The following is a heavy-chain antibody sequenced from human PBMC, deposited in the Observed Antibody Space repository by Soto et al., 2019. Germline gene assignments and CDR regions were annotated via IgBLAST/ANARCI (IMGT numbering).Heavy chain of an antibody. V-gene: IGHV3-30-3*01. CDR2: ILHDGNNK. Sequence: SGGGLRNSCGGSGFTFSNYFIHWGRQAPGKGLEWVAIILHDGNNKYYADSVKGRFTISRDNSKNTLYLQMNSLRTEDTAIYYCARDDEGGSYCDLGYWGQGTLVTVSS. CDR1: GFTFSNYF. CDR3: ARDDEGGSYCDLGY. J-gene: IGHJ4*02. D-gene: IGHD3-10*01.